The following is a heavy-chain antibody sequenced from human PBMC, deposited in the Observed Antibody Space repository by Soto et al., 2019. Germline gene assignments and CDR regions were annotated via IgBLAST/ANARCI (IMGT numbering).Heavy chain of an antibody. V-gene: IGHV3-13*01. J-gene: IGHJ3*02. Sequence: GGSLRLSCAASGFTFSSYDMHWVRQATGKGLEWVSAIGTAGDTYYPGSVKGRFTISRENAKNSLYLQMNSLRAGDTAVYYCARTRGVGRAFDIWGQGTMVTVSS. CDR1: GFTFSSYD. CDR3: ARTRGVGRAFDI. D-gene: IGHD1-26*01. CDR2: IGTAGDT.